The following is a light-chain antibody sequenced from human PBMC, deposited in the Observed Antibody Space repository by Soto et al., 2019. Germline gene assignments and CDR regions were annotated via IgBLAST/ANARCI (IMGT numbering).Light chain of an antibody. V-gene: IGKV1-5*03. Sequence: DIQMTQSPSTLSASVGDRVTITCRASQSISSWLAWYQQKPGKAPKRLINKASSFESGVPSRFSGGGSGTEFTLTISSLQPDDFATYYCQQYNSYPITFGRGARLEIK. CDR3: QQYNSYPIT. CDR1: QSISSW. CDR2: KAS. J-gene: IGKJ5*01.